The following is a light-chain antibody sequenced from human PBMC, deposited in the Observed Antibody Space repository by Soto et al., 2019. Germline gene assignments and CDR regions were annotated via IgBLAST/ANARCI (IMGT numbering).Light chain of an antibody. J-gene: IGKJ4*01. CDR1: QSISTN. Sequence: EIIMTQSPATLSVSPGERATLSCRASQSISTNLAWHQQKPGQAPRLLIYGASTRVTGIPTRFSGSGSGTDFTLTISRLEPEDFAVYYCQQYGSSPPVTFGGGTKVDIK. V-gene: IGKV3-20*01. CDR3: QQYGSSPPVT. CDR2: GAS.